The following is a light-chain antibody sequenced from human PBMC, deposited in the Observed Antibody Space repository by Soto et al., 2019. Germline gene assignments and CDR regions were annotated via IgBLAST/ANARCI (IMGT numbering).Light chain of an antibody. Sequence: IQMTQSPSTLSASVGARVTITCRASENINMWLAWYQQKPGQAPRLLIQRASRVERGVPSRFSGSGSDTEFTLTISSLQPDDFATYYCQQYNRYFKSFGQGTKVDIK. CDR1: ENINMW. CDR3: QQYNRYFKS. J-gene: IGKJ1*01. V-gene: IGKV1-5*03. CDR2: RAS.